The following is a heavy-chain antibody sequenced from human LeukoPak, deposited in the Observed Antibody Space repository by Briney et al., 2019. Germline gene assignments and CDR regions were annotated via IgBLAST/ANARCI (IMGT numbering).Heavy chain of an antibody. CDR3: ARGDDIVVVPAAILDY. Sequence: GASVKVSGKASGYTCTGYYMHWVRQAPGQGLEWMGWINPNSGGTNYAQKFQGRVTMTRDTSISTAYMELSRLRSDDTAVYYCARGDDIVVVPAAILDYWGQGTLVTVSS. J-gene: IGHJ4*02. CDR1: GYTCTGYY. D-gene: IGHD2-2*02. CDR2: INPNSGGT. V-gene: IGHV1-2*02.